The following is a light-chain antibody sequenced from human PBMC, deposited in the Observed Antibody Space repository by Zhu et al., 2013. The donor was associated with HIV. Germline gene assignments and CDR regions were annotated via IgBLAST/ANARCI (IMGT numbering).Light chain of an antibody. CDR2: GAS. CDR3: QQYVTSPWT. CDR1: QSLSNNY. V-gene: IGKV3-20*01. J-gene: IGKJ5*01. Sequence: EIVLTQSPGILSLSPGDRATLSCRASQSLSNNYLAWYQQKPGQAPSLLIYGASYRATGIPDRFSGSGSGTDFTLTISRLEPEDFAVYHCQQYVTSPWTFGQGTRLEIK.